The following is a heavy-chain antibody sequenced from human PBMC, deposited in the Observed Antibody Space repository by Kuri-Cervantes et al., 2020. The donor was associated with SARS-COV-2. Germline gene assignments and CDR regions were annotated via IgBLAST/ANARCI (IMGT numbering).Heavy chain of an antibody. V-gene: IGHV3-23*01. CDR2: ISGSGGST. Sequence: GESLKISCAASGFTFSSYAMSWVRQAPGKGLEWVSAISGSGGSTYYADSVKGRFTISGDNSKNTLYLQMNSLRAEDTAVYYCAKDQRVVPAAIWYFQHWGQGTLVTVSS. CDR3: AKDQRVVPAAIWYFQH. J-gene: IGHJ1*01. CDR1: GFTFSSYA. D-gene: IGHD2-2*02.